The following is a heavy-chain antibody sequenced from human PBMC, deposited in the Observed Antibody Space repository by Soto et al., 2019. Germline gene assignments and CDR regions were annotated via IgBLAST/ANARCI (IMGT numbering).Heavy chain of an antibody. J-gene: IGHJ4*02. V-gene: IGHV3-21*01. CDR2: ISSSSSYI. CDR1: GFTFSSYS. D-gene: IGHD2-2*01. CDR3: ARGGSEYQLLSDY. Sequence: EVQLVESGGGLVKPGGSLRLSCAASGFTFSSYSMNWVRQAPGKGLEWVSSISSSSSYIYYADSVKGRFTISRDNAKNSPYLQMNSLRAEDTAVYYCARGGSEYQLLSDYWGQGTLVTVSS.